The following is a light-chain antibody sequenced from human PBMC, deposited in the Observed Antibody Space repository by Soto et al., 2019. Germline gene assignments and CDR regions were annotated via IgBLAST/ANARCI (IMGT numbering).Light chain of an antibody. CDR3: QQYNNWPL. CDR2: GAS. V-gene: IGKV3-15*01. J-gene: IGKJ4*01. CDR1: QSVSSN. Sequence: EIVMTHSPATLSVSPGERATLSCRASQSVSSNLAWYQQKPGQAPRLLIYGASTRATGIPARFSGSGSGTEFTLTISSLQSEDFAVHYCQQYNNWPLFGGGTKVDIK.